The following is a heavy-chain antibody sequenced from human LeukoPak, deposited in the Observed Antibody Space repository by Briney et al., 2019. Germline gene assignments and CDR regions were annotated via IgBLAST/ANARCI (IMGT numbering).Heavy chain of an antibody. D-gene: IGHD2-2*01. J-gene: IGHJ4*01. Sequence: GGSLRLSCAASEFTFSTNSMNWVRQAPGKGLEWVSSISSTSTYIYYADSVKGRFTISRDNAKNSLYLQMNSMRAEDTAVYFCASCPPTTHRCYGRFDYWGQGTLVTVSS. CDR1: EFTFSTNS. V-gene: IGHV3-21*01. CDR2: ISSTSTYI. CDR3: ASCPPTTHRCYGRFDY.